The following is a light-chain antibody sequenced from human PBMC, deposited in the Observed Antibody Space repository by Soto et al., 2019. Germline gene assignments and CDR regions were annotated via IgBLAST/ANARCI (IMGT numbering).Light chain of an antibody. CDR2: DAS. Sequence: AIQLTQSPSSLSASVGDRVTIACRSSQAIGSSLAWYQQKPGKPPRLLIYDASIVERGVPSRFSGSGSGTEFTLTLSSLQPEDLATYSCQQFHSDPLLFGPGTKVDFK. CDR3: QQFHSDPLL. CDR1: QAIGSS. V-gene: IGKV1-13*02. J-gene: IGKJ3*01.